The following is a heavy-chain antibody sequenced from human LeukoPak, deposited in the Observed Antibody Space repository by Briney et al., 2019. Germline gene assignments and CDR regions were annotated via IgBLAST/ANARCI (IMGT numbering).Heavy chain of an antibody. D-gene: IGHD6-19*01. CDR1: GYPFSSFA. J-gene: IGHJ4*02. Sequence: GGSLRLSCAVSGYPFSSFALIWVRQAPGKGLEWVSSISRSTETTLYADSVKGRFTIYRENSKNTGFLQMNNLRAEDTAIYYCAKRAAVSDVVGPFDYWGQGTLVTVSS. CDR3: AKRAAVSDVVGPFDY. CDR2: ISRSTETT. V-gene: IGHV3-23*01.